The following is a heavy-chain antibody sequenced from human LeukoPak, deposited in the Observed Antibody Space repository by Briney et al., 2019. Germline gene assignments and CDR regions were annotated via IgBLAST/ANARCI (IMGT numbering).Heavy chain of an antibody. Sequence: GGSLRLSCAASGFTFSDYYMNWIRQAPGKGLEWVSYISSSGNTIYYAHSVKGRFTISRDNAKNSLYLQLNSLRAEDTAVYYCASRSNNYYYYMDVWGKGTTVTVSS. CDR1: GFTFSDYY. D-gene: IGHD4-11*01. CDR3: ASRSNNYYYYMDV. J-gene: IGHJ6*03. CDR2: ISSSGNTI. V-gene: IGHV3-11*04.